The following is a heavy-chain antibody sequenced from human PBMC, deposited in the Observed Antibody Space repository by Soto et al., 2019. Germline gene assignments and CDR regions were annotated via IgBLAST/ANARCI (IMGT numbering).Heavy chain of an antibody. V-gene: IGHV3-30*18. CDR3: AKDRGSGSFDY. J-gene: IGHJ4*02. D-gene: IGHD6-19*01. Sequence: QVQLVESGGGVVQPGRSVRLSCAASGFTFSSYGMHWVRQAPGKGLEWVAVISYDGSNKYYADSVKGRFTISRDNSKNTLYLQMNSLRAEDTAVYYCAKDRGSGSFDYWGQGPLVTVSS. CDR1: GFTFSSYG. CDR2: ISYDGSNK.